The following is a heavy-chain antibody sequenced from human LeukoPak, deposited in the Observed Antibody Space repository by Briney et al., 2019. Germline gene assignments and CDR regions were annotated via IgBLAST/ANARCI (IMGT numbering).Heavy chain of an antibody. CDR3: ARGLIWTAAAVRGNYYYMDV. J-gene: IGHJ6*03. D-gene: IGHD6-13*01. CDR2: IYYSGST. CDR1: GGSISSYY. V-gene: IGHV4-59*01. Sequence: SETLSLTCTVSGGSISSYYWSWIRQPPGKGLEWIWYIYYSGSTNYNPSLKSRVTISVDTSKNQFSLKLSSVTAADTAVYYCARGLIWTAAAVRGNYYYMDVWGKGTTVTVSS.